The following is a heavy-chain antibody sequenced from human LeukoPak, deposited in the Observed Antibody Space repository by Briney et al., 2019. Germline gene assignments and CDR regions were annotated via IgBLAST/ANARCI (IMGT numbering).Heavy chain of an antibody. Sequence: SETLSLTCAVYGGSFSGYYWSWIRQPPGKGLEWIGEINHSGSTNYNPSLKSRVTISVDTSKNQFSLKLSSVTAADTAVYYCARGRYYYGSGSYYNPWHFDYWGQGTLVTVSS. D-gene: IGHD3-10*01. CDR3: ARGRYYYGSGSYYNPWHFDY. J-gene: IGHJ4*02. CDR2: INHSGST. V-gene: IGHV4-34*01. CDR1: GGSFSGYY.